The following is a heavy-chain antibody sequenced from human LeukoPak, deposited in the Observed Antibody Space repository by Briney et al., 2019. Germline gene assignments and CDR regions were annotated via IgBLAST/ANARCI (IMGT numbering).Heavy chain of an antibody. J-gene: IGHJ4*02. D-gene: IGHD4/OR15-4a*01. V-gene: IGHV4-59*08. Sequence: SETLSLTCTVSRGSISPDHCAWIRQPPGKGREWIGYIFYTGRARYNPSLEGRATLTVDMSKNQVSLKLRSVTAADTATYYCARLVDGANTRVDSWGQGTLVTVSS. CDR1: RGSISPDH. CDR2: IFYTGRA. CDR3: ARLVDGANTRVDS.